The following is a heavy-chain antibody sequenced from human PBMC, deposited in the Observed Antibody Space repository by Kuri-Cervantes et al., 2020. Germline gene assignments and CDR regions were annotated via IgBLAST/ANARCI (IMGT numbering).Heavy chain of an antibody. Sequence: SETLSLTCTVSGASVSSGSYYWSWIRQPPGKGLEWIGYIYYSGSTNYNPSLKSRVTISVDTSKNQFSLKLSSVTAADTAVYYCARVFVEAAASTQTFDPWGQGTLVTVSS. CDR1: GASVSSGSYY. CDR2: IYYSGST. J-gene: IGHJ5*02. V-gene: IGHV4-61*01. CDR3: ARVFVEAAASTQTFDP. D-gene: IGHD6-13*01.